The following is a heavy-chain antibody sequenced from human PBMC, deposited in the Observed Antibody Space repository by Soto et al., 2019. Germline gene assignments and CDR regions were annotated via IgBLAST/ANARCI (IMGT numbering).Heavy chain of an antibody. Sequence: SETLSLTCTLSGGSLSSGGYYWSWIRQHPGKGLEWIGYIYYSGSTNYNPSLQSRVTISVDTSKNQFSLKLSSVTAADTAMYYCARHQLRSVVVVAARGAIGWFDPWGQGTLVTVS. CDR3: ARHQLRSVVVVAARGAIGWFDP. J-gene: IGHJ5*02. V-gene: IGHV4-61*08. CDR1: GGSLSSGGYY. CDR2: IYYSGST. D-gene: IGHD2-15*01.